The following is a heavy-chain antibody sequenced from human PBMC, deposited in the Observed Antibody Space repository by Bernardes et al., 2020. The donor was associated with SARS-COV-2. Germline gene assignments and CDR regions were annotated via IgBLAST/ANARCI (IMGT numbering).Heavy chain of an antibody. CDR2: INSDGSGT. Sequence: GGSLRLSCAASGFTLSMYWMHWVRQVPGKGLVWVSHINSDGSGTSYADSVKGRFTISRDNAKNTLYLQMHSLRAEDSAVYLCARDSSVEFDYWGRGTLVTVSS. CDR1: GFTLSMYW. J-gene: IGHJ4*02. CDR3: ARDSSVEFDY. V-gene: IGHV3-74*01.